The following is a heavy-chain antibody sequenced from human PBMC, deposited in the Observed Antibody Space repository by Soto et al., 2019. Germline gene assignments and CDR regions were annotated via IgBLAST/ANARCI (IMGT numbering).Heavy chain of an antibody. J-gene: IGHJ5*02. CDR1: GGTFSSYA. D-gene: IGHD2-2*01. Sequence: SVKVSCKASGGTFSSYAISWVRQAPGQGLEWMGGIIPIFGTANYAQKFQGRVTITADKSTSTAYMELSSLRSEDTAVYYCARESCSSTSCYPGWFDPWGPGTLVTV. CDR2: IIPIFGTA. CDR3: ARESCSSTSCYPGWFDP. V-gene: IGHV1-69*06.